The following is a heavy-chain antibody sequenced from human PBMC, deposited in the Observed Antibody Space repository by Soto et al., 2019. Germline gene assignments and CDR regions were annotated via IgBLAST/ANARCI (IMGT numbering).Heavy chain of an antibody. CDR1: GFTFSNAW. CDR3: TTAYNGSLAIYTVLPYPYGMDV. V-gene: IGHV3-15*01. D-gene: IGHD1-26*01. J-gene: IGHJ6*02. CDR2: IKSKTDGGTT. Sequence: GGSLRLSCAASGFTFSNAWMSWVRQAPGKGLEWVGRIKSKTDGGTTDYAAPVKGRFTISRDDSKNTLYLQMNSLKTEDTAVYYCTTAYNGSLAIYTVLPYPYGMDVWGQGTTVTVSS.